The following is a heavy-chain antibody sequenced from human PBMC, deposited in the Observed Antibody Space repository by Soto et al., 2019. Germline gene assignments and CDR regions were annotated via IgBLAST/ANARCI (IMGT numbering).Heavy chain of an antibody. CDR2: IFDTGST. CDR3: ARHSNYDIFTFAY. J-gene: IGHJ4*02. D-gene: IGHD3-9*01. Sequence: PSETLSLTCTVSGGSISSYYWSWIRQPPGKGLEWIGYIFDTGSTNYNPSLRSRVTISVDTSKNQFSLRLSSVTAADTAVYYCARHSNYDIFTFAYWGQGTLVTVSS. V-gene: IGHV4-59*08. CDR1: GGSISSYY.